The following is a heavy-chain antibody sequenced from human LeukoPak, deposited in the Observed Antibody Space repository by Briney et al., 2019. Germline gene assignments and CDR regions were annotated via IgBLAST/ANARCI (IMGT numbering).Heavy chain of an antibody. J-gene: IGHJ4*02. D-gene: IGHD3-3*01. CDR3: ARQIVFGVVIISPAGIDY. V-gene: IGHV4-59*01. CDR1: GGSISSYY. Sequence: SETLSLTCTVSGGSISSYYWSWIRQPPGKGLEWIGYIYYSGSTNYNPSLKSRVTISVDTSKNQFSLKLSSVTAADTAVYYCARQIVFGVVIISPAGIDYWGQGTLVTVSS. CDR2: IYYSGST.